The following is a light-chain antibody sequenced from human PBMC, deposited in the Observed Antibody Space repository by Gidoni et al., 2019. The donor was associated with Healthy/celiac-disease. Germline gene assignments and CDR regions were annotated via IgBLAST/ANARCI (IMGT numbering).Light chain of an antibody. CDR2: GAS. V-gene: IGKV3-20*01. CDR1: QSVSSSY. J-gene: IGKJ2*01. Sequence: DSVLTQAPGTLSLSPGERATLSCRASQSVSSSYLAWYQQKPGQAPRLLIYGASSRATGIPDRFSGSGSGTDFTLTISSLEPEDFAVYYCQQYGSSPPYTFGQXTKLEIK. CDR3: QQYGSSPPYT.